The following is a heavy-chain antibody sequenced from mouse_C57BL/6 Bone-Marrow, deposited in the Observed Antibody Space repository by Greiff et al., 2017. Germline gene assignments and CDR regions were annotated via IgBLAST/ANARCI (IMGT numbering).Heavy chain of an antibody. CDR1: GYTFTDYY. V-gene: IGHV1-26*01. J-gene: IGHJ4*01. CDR2: INPNNGGT. Sequence: VQLQQSGPELVKPGASVKISCKASGYTFTDYYMNWVKQSHGKSLEWIGDINPNNGGTSYNQKFKGKATLTVDKSSRTAYMELRSLTSEDSAVYYCAGVWAMDYWGQGTSVTVSS. CDR3: AGVWAMDY.